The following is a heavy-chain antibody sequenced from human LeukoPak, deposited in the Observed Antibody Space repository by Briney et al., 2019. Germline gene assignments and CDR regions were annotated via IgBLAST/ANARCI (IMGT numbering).Heavy chain of an antibody. J-gene: IGHJ4*02. Sequence: GGSLRLSCAASGFTFSSYGMSWARQAPGKGLEWVSAISGSDVSTYYADSMKGRFTISRDNSKNTLYLQMNSLRADDTAVYYCARDADLAVILGGGFDYWGQGTLVTVSS. D-gene: IGHD3-22*01. CDR1: GFTFSSYG. V-gene: IGHV3-23*01. CDR3: ARDADLAVILGGGFDY. CDR2: ISGSDVST.